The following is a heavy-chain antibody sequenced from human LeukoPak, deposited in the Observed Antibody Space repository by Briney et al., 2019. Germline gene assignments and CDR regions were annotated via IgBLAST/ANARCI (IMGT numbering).Heavy chain of an antibody. CDR2: IYYSGST. CDR1: GGSISSSSYY. Sequence: SETLSLTCTVSGGSISSSSYYWGWIRQPPGKGLEWIGSIYYSGSTYYNPSLKSRVTISVDTSKNQFSLNLSSVTAADTAVYYCARDHGGYGSVDSWGQGTLVTVSS. CDR3: ARDHGGYGSVDS. D-gene: IGHD3-10*01. V-gene: IGHV4-39*07. J-gene: IGHJ4*02.